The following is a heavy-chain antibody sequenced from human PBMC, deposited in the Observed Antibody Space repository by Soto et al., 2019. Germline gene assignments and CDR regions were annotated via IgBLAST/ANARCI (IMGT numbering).Heavy chain of an antibody. CDR2: LSGSGSST. V-gene: IGHV3-23*01. CDR3: ARVGLSSSRVFRAFDI. J-gene: IGHJ3*02. Sequence: PGGSLRLSCTASGFTFSNYAMNWVRQAPGKGLEWVSTLSGSGSSTYYADSVKGRFTISRDNSKNTLYLQMNNLRAEDTAVYYCARVGLSSSRVFRAFDIWGQGTMVTVSS. D-gene: IGHD6-6*01. CDR1: GFTFSNYA.